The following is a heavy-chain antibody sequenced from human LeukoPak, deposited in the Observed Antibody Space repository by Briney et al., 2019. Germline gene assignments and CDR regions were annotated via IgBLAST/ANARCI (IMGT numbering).Heavy chain of an antibody. CDR3: ARGSTPSYYYDSSGHFDY. V-gene: IGHV1-2*02. Sequence: ASVKVSCKAYGYTFTAYFIHWVRQAPGQGLEWMGWSNPDTGGTNYAQKFQGRVTMTRDTSTSTVYMELSSLRSEDTAVYYCARGSTPSYYYDSSGHFDYWGQGTLVTVSS. CDR1: GYTFTAYF. J-gene: IGHJ4*02. CDR2: SNPDTGGT. D-gene: IGHD3-22*01.